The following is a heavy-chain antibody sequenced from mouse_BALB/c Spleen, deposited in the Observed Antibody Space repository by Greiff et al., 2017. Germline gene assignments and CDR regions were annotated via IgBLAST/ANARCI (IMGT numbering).Heavy chain of an antibody. CDR2: INPSTGYT. J-gene: IGHJ3*01. D-gene: IGHD2-14*01. V-gene: IGHV1-7*01. Sequence: QVQLQQSGAELAKPGASVKMSCKASGYTFTSYWMHWVKQRPGQGLEWIGYINPSTGYTEYNQKFKDKATLTADKSSSTAYMQLSSLTSEDSAVYDCARKDRYGLFAYWGQGTLVTVSA. CDR1: GYTFTSYW. CDR3: ARKDRYGLFAY.